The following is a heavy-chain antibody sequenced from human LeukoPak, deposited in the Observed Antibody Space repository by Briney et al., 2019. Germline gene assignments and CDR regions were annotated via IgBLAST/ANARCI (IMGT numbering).Heavy chain of an antibody. CDR1: GYTLTELS. Sequence: ASVKVSCNVSGYTLTELSMHWVRQAPGQGLEWMGIINRSGGSTSYAQKFQGRVTMTRDMSTSTVYMELSSLRSEDTAVYYCARGGSSWSSDAFDIWGQGTMVTVSS. J-gene: IGHJ3*02. CDR3: ARGGSSWSSDAFDI. CDR2: INRSGGST. V-gene: IGHV1-46*01. D-gene: IGHD6-13*01.